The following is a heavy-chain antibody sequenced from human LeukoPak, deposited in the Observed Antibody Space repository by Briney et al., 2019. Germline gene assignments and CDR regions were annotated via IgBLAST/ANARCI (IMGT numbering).Heavy chain of an antibody. J-gene: IGHJ4*02. V-gene: IGHV3-23*01. CDR1: GFTFSTYA. CDR3: AKNDPTTIAAPFDH. Sequence: GGSLRLSCAASGFTFSTYAMSWVRQAPGKGPQWDSTVSGSGGSTYYADSVKGRFTISRDNSKNTLYLQMNSLRAEDTAVYYCAKNDPTTIAAPFDHWGQGTLVTVSS. CDR2: VSGSGGST. D-gene: IGHD6-6*01.